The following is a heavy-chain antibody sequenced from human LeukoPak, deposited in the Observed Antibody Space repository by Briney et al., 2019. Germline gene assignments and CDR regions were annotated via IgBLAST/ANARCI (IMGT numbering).Heavy chain of an antibody. CDR1: GFIFDDYG. J-gene: IGHJ4*02. Sequence: GGSLRLSCAASGFIFDDYGMSWVRQAPGKGLEWVAGINWNGGSTGYADSVKGRFTLSRDNAKNSLYLQMNSLRAEATALYYCARAHYSGSFGYWGQGTLVTVSS. V-gene: IGHV3-20*04. CDR3: ARAHYSGSFGY. CDR2: INWNGGST. D-gene: IGHD1-26*01.